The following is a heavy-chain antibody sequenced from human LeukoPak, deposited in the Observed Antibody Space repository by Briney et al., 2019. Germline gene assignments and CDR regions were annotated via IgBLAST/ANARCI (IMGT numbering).Heavy chain of an antibody. V-gene: IGHV1-46*01. J-gene: IGHJ3*02. Sequence: ASVKVSCKASGYTFTSYYMHWVRQAPGQGLEWMGIINPSGGSTSCAQKFQGRVTMTRDTSTSTVYMELSSLRSEDTAVYYCAREVQMATILDAFDIWGQGTTVTVSS. CDR2: INPSGGST. D-gene: IGHD5-24*01. CDR3: AREVQMATILDAFDI. CDR1: GYTFTSYY.